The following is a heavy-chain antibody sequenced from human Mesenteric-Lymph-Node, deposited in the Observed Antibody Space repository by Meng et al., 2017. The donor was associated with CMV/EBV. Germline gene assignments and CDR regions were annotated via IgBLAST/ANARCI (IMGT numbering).Heavy chain of an antibody. Sequence: ASVKVSCKASGYTFTSYGISWVRQAPGQGLEWMGWISAYNSNTNYAQKLQGRVTMTTDTSTSTAYMELRSLRSDDTAVYYCARYYDSSGLYYEDFDYWGQGTPVTVSS. J-gene: IGHJ4*02. CDR3: ARYYDSSGLYYEDFDY. V-gene: IGHV1-18*01. CDR2: ISAYNSNT. CDR1: GYTFTSYG. D-gene: IGHD3-22*01.